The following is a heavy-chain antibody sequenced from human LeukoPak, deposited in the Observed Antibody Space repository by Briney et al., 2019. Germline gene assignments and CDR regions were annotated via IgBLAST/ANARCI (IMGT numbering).Heavy chain of an antibody. V-gene: IGHV1-69*04. CDR1: GGTFSNNG. Sequence: ASVNVSCKASGGTFSNNGISWVRQASGQGLEGMGRISPILGIASYAQKFQGRVTVTADKSTSTAYMEMSSLRSDDTAVYYCAREGSVGVAGLGYYWGQGTLVTVSS. CDR3: AREGSVGVAGLGYY. CDR2: ISPILGIA. J-gene: IGHJ4*02. D-gene: IGHD6-19*01.